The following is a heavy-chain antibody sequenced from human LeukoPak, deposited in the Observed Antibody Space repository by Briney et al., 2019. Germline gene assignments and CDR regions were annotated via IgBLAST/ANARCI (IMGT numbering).Heavy chain of an antibody. V-gene: IGHV4-4*02. CDR2: IHRSGSP. CDR1: LDSTTSNF. D-gene: IGHD1-14*01. J-gene: IGHJ4*02. CDR3: AREILGGFNPGAY. Sequence: SETLSLTCTVSLDSTTSNFWSWVRQPAGKGLEWIGEIHRSGSPNYNPSLQSRVTISIDRSRNQIALELSSVTAADTAVYYCAREILGGFNPGAYWGQGTLVTVSS.